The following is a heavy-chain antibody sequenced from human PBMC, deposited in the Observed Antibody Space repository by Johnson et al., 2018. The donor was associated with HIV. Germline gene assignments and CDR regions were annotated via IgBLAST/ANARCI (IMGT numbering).Heavy chain of an antibody. D-gene: IGHD6-13*01. Sequence: QLVESGGGVVQPGRSLRLSCAASGFIFDDYAMHWVRQVPGKGLEWVSGISWNSGRIGYADFVKGRFTISRDNSKNTLYLQMNSLRAEDTAVYYCASPLEAAAGPMDAFDIWGQGTMVTVSS. J-gene: IGHJ3*02. CDR3: ASPLEAAAGPMDAFDI. V-gene: IGHV3-9*01. CDR2: ISWNSGRI. CDR1: GFIFDDYA.